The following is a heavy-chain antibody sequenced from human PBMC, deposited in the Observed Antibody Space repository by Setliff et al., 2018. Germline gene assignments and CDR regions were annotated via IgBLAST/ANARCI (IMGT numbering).Heavy chain of an antibody. V-gene: IGHV1-3*01. J-gene: IGHJ3*02. CDR1: GYIFTYYA. CDR3: TRDFLGATASFDI. Sequence: ASVKVSCKASGYIFTYYAIHWVRQAPGQRLEWMGWINAGNGNTKYSQKFQGRVTITRDTSASTAYMELSSLTSEDTAVYYCTRDFLGATASFDIWGQGTMVTVSS. D-gene: IGHD3-3*01. CDR2: INAGNGNT.